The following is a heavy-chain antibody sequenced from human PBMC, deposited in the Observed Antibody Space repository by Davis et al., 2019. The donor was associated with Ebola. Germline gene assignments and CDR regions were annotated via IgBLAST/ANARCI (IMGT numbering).Heavy chain of an antibody. J-gene: IGHJ6*02. CDR2: IYYSGST. CDR3: ARLPLYYYYGMDV. D-gene: IGHD2-2*01. V-gene: IGHV4-39*01. CDR1: GGSIRSSSYY. Sequence: SETLSLTCTVSGGSIRSSSYYWGWIRQPPGKGLEWIGSIYYSGSTYYNPSLKSRVTISVDTSKNQFSLKLSSVTAADTAVYYCARLPLYYYYGMDVWGQGTTVTVSS.